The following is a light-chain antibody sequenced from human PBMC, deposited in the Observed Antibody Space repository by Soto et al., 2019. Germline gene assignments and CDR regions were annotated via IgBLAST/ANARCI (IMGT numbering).Light chain of an antibody. CDR3: ATWDDNLTARV. V-gene: IGLV1-47*01. J-gene: IGLJ3*02. CDR2: RNN. Sequence: QSVLIQPPSASGTPGQRVTISCSGSSSNIGSNYVYWFQQLPGAAPKLLIYRNNQRPSGVPDRFSGSKSGTSASLAISGLRSEDEADDYCATWDDNLTARVFCGGTNVTVL. CDR1: SSNIGSNY.